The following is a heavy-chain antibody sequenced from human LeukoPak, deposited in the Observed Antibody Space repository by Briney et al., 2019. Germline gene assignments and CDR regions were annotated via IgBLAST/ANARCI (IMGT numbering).Heavy chain of an antibody. CDR3: ARDRSYGSGSYSPTDY. CDR2: ISYDGSNK. Sequence: PGGSLRLSCAASGSTFSSYAMHWVRQAPGKGLEWVAVISYDGSNKYYADSVKGRFTISRDHSKNTLYLQMNSLRAEDTAVYYCARDRSYGSGSYSPTDYWGQGTLVTVSS. V-gene: IGHV3-30*04. J-gene: IGHJ4*02. CDR1: GSTFSSYA. D-gene: IGHD3-10*01.